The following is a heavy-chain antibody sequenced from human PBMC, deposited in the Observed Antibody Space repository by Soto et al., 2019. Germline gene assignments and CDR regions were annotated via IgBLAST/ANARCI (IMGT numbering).Heavy chain of an antibody. Sequence: ASVKVSCKASGYTFTGYYMHWVRQAPGQGLEWMGWINPNSGGTNYAQKFQGWVTMTRDTSISTAYMELSRLRSDDTAVYYCARDLTGESPHDAFDIWGQGTMVTVSS. J-gene: IGHJ3*02. CDR2: INPNSGGT. V-gene: IGHV1-2*04. CDR3: ARDLTGESPHDAFDI. CDR1: GYTFTGYY. D-gene: IGHD7-27*01.